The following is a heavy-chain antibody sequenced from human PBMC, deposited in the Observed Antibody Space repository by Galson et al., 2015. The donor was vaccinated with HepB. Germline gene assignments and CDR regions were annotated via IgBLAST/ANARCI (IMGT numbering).Heavy chain of an antibody. CDR2: ISGSGGST. CDR1: GFTFSSYA. J-gene: IGHJ6*02. Sequence: SLRLSCAASGFTFSSYAMSWVRQAPGKGLEWVSAISGSGGSTYYADSVKGRFTISRDNSKNTLYLQMNSLRAEDTAVYYCAKGIERSSYYYYGMDVWGQGTTVTVSS. V-gene: IGHV3-23*01. CDR3: AKGIERSSYYYYGMDV. D-gene: IGHD5-18*01.